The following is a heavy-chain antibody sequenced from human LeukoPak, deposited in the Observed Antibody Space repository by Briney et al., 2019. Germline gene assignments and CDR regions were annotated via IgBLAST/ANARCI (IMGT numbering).Heavy chain of an antibody. CDR3: ARVVRVTDAFDI. D-gene: IGHD4-17*01. Sequence: GGSLRLSCATSGFTFRRHWMSWVRQAPGKGLEWVAVISYGGSNKYYADSVKGRFTISRDNAKNSLYLQMNSLRAEDTAVYYCARVVRVTDAFDIWGQGTMVTVSS. CDR1: GFTFRRHW. CDR2: ISYGGSNK. J-gene: IGHJ3*02. V-gene: IGHV3-30-3*01.